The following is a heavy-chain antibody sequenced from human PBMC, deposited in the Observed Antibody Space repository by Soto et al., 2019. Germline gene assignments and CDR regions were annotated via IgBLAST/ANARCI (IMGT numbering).Heavy chain of an antibody. CDR2: IFRSGTT. CDR3: ASGGDYTWHS. J-gene: IGHJ4*02. CDR1: GGSVSGDSW. V-gene: IGHV4-4*02. Sequence: QVQLQESGPGLVKPSGTLSLTCAVSGGSVSGDSWWSWVRQSPGKGLEWIGGIFRSGTTFYNPSLRSRITISIDKSRNQFSLKLTSVTAAATAVYYWASGGDYTWHSWGPGTVVTVSS. D-gene: IGHD4-17*01.